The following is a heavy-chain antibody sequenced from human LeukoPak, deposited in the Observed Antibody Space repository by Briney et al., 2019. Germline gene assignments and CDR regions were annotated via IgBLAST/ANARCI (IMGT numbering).Heavy chain of an antibody. Sequence: AGGSLRLSCAASGFTFDDYAMHWVRQAPGKGLEWVSGISWNSGSIGYADSVKGRFTISRDNAKNSLYLQMNSLRAEDTALYYCAKLRYNYYGSGSYYNYFDYWGQGTLVTVSS. CDR2: ISWNSGSI. J-gene: IGHJ4*02. CDR3: AKLRYNYYGSGSYYNYFDY. D-gene: IGHD3-10*01. CDR1: GFTFDDYA. V-gene: IGHV3-9*01.